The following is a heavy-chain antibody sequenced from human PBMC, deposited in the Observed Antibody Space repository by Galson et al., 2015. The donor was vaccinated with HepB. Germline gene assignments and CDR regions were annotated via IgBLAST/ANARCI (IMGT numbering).Heavy chain of an antibody. D-gene: IGHD2-2*01. V-gene: IGHV1-58*02. J-gene: IGHJ6*02. CDR1: GSTFISSA. CDR3: GGSPLLYSSILGYHYYGLAV. CDR2: IVVGSGNT. Sequence: SVKVSCKASGSTFISSAMQWVRQARGQRPEWIGWIVVGSGNTNYAQKFQERITITRDMSTSTAYMELSSLRSEDTAVYYCGGSPLLYSSILGYHYYGLAVWGQGTMVTVSS.